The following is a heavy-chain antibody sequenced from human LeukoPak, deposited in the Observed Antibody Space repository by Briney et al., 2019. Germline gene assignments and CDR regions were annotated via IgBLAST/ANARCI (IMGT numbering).Heavy chain of an antibody. CDR2: VSLTGGTT. CDR1: VFTFNSYA. V-gene: IGHV3-23*01. CDR3: AEGHTTLVDFGDFDF. Sequence: GGSLRLSCAASVFTFNSYAINWVRQAPGKGLEWVSTVSLTGGTTYHADSVKGRFTISRDNSKNTVYLQMNSLRAEDTAVYYCAEGHTTLVDFGDFDFWGQGTLVTVSS. D-gene: IGHD3-3*01. J-gene: IGHJ4*02.